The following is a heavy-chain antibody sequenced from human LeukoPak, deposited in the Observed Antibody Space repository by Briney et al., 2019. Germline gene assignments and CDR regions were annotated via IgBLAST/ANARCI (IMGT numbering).Heavy chain of an antibody. Sequence: ASVKVSCKVSGYTLTELSMHWVRQAPGKGLEWMGGFDPEDGETIYAQKFQGRVTMTEDTPTDTAYMELSSLRSEDTAVHYCARANTAMALAFDYWGQGTLVTVSS. CDR1: GYTLTELS. J-gene: IGHJ4*02. V-gene: IGHV1-24*01. CDR2: FDPEDGET. CDR3: ARANTAMALAFDY. D-gene: IGHD5-18*01.